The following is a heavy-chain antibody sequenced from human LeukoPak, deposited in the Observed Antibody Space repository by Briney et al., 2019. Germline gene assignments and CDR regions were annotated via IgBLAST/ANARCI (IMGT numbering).Heavy chain of an antibody. CDR1: EFSVGSNY. V-gene: IGHV3-21*01. Sequence: GGSLRLSCAASEFSVGSNYMTWVRQAPGKGLEWVSSISGTSTSIYYADSVKGRFTISRDNAKNSLYLQMNSLRAEDTAVYYCARGPIPDYWGQGTLVTVSS. CDR2: ISGTSTSI. CDR3: ARGPIPDY. J-gene: IGHJ4*02. D-gene: IGHD2-2*02.